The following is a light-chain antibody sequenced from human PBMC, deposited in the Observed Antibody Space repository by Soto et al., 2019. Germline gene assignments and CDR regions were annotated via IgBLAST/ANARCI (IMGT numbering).Light chain of an antibody. CDR2: EVR. CDR1: MRDVGAYNL. V-gene: IGLV2-14*01. CDR3: CSYEGGCAYV. Sequence: QSVLTQPASVSGSAGQSITISCSGTMRDVGAYNLVSWYQQHPGTAPKLIIYEVRNRPSGISSRFSGSRSGNTASLTISGLQPEDEADYFCCSYEGGCAYVSGTGTKVTVL. J-gene: IGLJ1*01.